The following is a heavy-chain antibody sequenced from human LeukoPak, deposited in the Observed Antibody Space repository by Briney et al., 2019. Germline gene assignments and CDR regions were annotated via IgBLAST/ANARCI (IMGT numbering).Heavy chain of an antibody. V-gene: IGHV3-30*03. CDR1: GFTFSSYG. CDR2: ISYDGSNK. J-gene: IGHJ4*02. Sequence: GGSLRLSCAASGFTFSSYGMHWVRQAPGKGLEWVAVISYDGSNKYYADSVKGRFTISRDNSRDTLFLQMNSLRAEDTAVYYCARAVNSASKSDYWGQGTLVTVSS. CDR3: ARAVNSASKSDY. D-gene: IGHD2-2*01.